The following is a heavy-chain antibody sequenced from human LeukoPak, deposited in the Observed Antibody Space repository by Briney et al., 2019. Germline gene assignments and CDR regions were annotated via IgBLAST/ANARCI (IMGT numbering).Heavy chain of an antibody. V-gene: IGHV1-18*01. CDR3: ARDSEWELLPDY. CDR1: GYTFTSYD. D-gene: IGHD1-26*01. CDR2: ISAYNGNT. Sequence: ASVKVSCKASGYTFTSYDINWVRQAPGQGLEWMGWISAYNGNTNYAQKLQGIVTMTTDTSTSTAYMELRSLRSDDTAVYYCARDSEWELLPDYWGQGTLVTVSS. J-gene: IGHJ4*02.